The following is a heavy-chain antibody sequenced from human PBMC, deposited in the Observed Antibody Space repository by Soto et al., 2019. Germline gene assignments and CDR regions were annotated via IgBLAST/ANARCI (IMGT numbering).Heavy chain of an antibody. CDR3: AREKVGTTFFDN. CDR2: IYPSVSS. Sequence: SETLSLTCTVSAGSIANNNYFWGWVRQPPGKVLEWLGSIYPSVSSYHNPSLESRLTLSIDTSKNQFTLKLASVTAADTALYYCAREKVGTTFFDNWGQGTQVTVSS. D-gene: IGHD1-1*01. J-gene: IGHJ4*02. V-gene: IGHV4-39*06. CDR1: AGSIANNNYF.